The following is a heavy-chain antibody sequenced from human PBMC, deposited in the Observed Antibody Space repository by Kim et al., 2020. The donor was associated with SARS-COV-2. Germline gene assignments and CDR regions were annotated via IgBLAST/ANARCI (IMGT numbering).Heavy chain of an antibody. V-gene: IGHV1-69*01. J-gene: IGHJ4*02. CDR3: AVDIVADGESDY. D-gene: IGHD5-12*01. Sequence: YAQKFQGRVTITADESTCTAYMELSSLRSEDTAVYYCAVDIVADGESDYWGQGTLVTVSS.